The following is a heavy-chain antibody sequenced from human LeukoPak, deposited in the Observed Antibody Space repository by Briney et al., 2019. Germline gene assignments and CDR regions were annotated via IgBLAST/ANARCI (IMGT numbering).Heavy chain of an antibody. V-gene: IGHV4-61*01. CDR2: IYYSGST. D-gene: IGHD3-10*01. CDR1: GYSISSGYY. CDR3: ARGELWFLV. J-gene: IGHJ4*02. Sequence: PSETLSLTCAVSGYSISSGYYWGWIRQPPGKGLEWIGYIYYSGSTNYNPSLKSRVTISVDTSKNQFSLKLSSVTAADTAVYYCARGELWFLVWGQGTLVTVSS.